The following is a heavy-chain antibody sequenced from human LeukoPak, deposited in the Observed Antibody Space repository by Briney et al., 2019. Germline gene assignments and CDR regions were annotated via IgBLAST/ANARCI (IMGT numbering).Heavy chain of an antibody. Sequence: GGSLRLSCAASGFTFSSYAMTWVRQAPGEGLEWVSIISDSGGSTYYTDSVKGRFTISRDNSKNTVHLQMSSLRVEDTAVYYCVKDRCDRFTCPEVRGQGTLVTVSS. D-gene: IGHD1-14*01. V-gene: IGHV3-23*01. CDR2: ISDSGGST. CDR1: GFTFSSYA. J-gene: IGHJ4*02. CDR3: VKDRCDRFTCPEV.